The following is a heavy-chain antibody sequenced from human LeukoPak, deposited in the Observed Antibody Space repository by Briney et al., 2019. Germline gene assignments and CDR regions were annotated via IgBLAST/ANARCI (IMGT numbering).Heavy chain of an antibody. D-gene: IGHD3-9*01. J-gene: IGHJ4*02. CDR2: ICHNGNT. CDR1: GDSLRSGDNNGDYY. V-gene: IGHV4-30-4*01. CDR3: AREVYDSSTGYYKVFDY. Sequence: SETLSRTCTVAGDSLRSGDNNGDYYWSWLRQPPGKGLECIGYICHNGNTYYNPSLKRRVAMSLGTSKNQFSLKLTSVTAADTAVYFCAREVYDSSTGYYKVFDYWGQGTLVSVSS.